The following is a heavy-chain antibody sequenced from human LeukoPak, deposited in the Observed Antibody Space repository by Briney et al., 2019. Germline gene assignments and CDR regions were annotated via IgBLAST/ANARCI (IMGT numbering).Heavy chain of an antibody. V-gene: IGHV4-61*02. CDR3: ARDRVQLWLPWFDP. Sequence: SETLSLTCTVSGGSISSSSYYWSWIRQPAGKGLEWIGRIYTSGNTNYNPSLKSRVTMSVDTSKNQFSLNLSSVTAADTAVYYCARDRVQLWLPWFDPWGQGTLVTVSS. CDR2: IYTSGNT. D-gene: IGHD5-18*01. CDR1: GGSISSSSYY. J-gene: IGHJ5*02.